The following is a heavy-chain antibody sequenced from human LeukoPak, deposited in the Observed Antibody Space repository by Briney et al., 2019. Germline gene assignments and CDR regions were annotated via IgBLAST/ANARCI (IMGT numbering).Heavy chain of an antibody. CDR2: IYYSGST. CDR1: GGSISSGGYY. V-gene: IGHV4-31*03. CDR3: ARDSYDSSGYFEYFQH. D-gene: IGHD3-22*01. Sequence: SQTLSLTCTVSGGSISSGGYYWSWIRQHPGKGLEWIGYIYYSGSTYYNPSLKSRVTISVDTSKNQFSPKLSSVTAADTAVYYCARDSYDSSGYFEYFQHWGQGTLVTVSS. J-gene: IGHJ1*01.